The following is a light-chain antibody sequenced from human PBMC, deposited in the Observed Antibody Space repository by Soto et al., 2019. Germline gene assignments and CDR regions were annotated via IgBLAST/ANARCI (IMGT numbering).Light chain of an antibody. CDR3: SPYTTTNTYV. CDR1: SSDVGGYNY. V-gene: IGLV2-14*01. J-gene: IGLJ1*01. Sequence: QSVLTQPASVSGSPGQSITISCTGTSSDVGGYNYVSWSQQHPGKAPKLMIYEVSNRPSGVSNRFSGSKSGNTASLTISGLQAEDEADYYCSPYTTTNTYVFGTGTKLTVL. CDR2: EVS.